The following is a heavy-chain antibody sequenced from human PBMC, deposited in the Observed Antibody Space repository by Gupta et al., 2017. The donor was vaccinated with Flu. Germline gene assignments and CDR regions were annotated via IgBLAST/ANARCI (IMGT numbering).Heavy chain of an antibody. D-gene: IGHD4-17*01. J-gene: IGHJ4*02. Sequence: GKGLELVSAIGTAGDTFYPDSVKGRFTISRENARDSLYLQMSSLRAGDSALYYCVRGLGAYYTAWGYFDLWGQGTLVTVSS. CDR3: VRGLGAYYTAWGYFDL. CDR2: IGTAGDT. V-gene: IGHV3-13*01.